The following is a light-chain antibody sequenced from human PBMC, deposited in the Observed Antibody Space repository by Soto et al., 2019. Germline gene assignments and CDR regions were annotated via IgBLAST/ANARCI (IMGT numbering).Light chain of an antibody. J-gene: IGKJ1*01. CDR2: GAS. Sequence: DIQRTQSACSLSASVXDRDTISCRATQGIGNALGWYQQKPGQPPKVLIYGASNLQSGVPPRFSGSGSGTDFTLAISSLQPEDSATYYCQQYNSYSQTFGQGTKVDI. V-gene: IGKV1-17*01. CDR3: QQYNSYSQT. CDR1: QGIGNA.